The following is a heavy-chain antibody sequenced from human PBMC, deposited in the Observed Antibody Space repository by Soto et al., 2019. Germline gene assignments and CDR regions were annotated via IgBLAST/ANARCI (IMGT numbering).Heavy chain of an antibody. V-gene: IGHV3-30*03. CDR3: LSGEGQNGHDTRFDY. J-gene: IGHJ4*02. Sequence: QMQLVESGGGVVQPGRSLRLSCAASGFTFSNHGIHWFRQAPGKGLEGVGDISYNGIDTWYADSVKGRFTIYRDNFKNPAYLQMNGLRLEDKAVYYCLSGEGQNGHDTRFDYWCQGTLVTVST. CDR2: ISYNGIDT. CDR1: GFTFSNHG. D-gene: IGHD5-12*01.